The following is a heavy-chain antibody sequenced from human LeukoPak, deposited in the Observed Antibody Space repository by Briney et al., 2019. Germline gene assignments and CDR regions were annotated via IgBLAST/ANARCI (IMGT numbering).Heavy chain of an antibody. CDR3: ARDPFGLEPRREGNWFNP. CDR1: VGSFSGYH. CDR2: VNESGGT. J-gene: IGHJ5*02. D-gene: IGHD3/OR15-3a*01. V-gene: IGHV4-34*01. Sequence: SETLSLTCAVYVGSFSGYHWNWIRQPPGKGPEWIGEVNESGGTNINPSLRSRVILSVDTSMNQFSLKLISVTAADTGVYYCARDPFGLEPRREGNWFNPWGQGTLVTVSS.